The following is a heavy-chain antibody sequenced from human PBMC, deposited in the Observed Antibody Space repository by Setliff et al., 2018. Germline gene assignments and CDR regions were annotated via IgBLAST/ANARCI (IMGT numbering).Heavy chain of an antibody. CDR2: INHSGST. V-gene: IGHV4-34*01. J-gene: IGHJ4*02. Sequence: LSLTCAVYGGSFSGYYWSWIRQPPGKGLEWIGEINHSGSTNYNPSLKSRVTISVDTSKNQFSLKLSSVTAADTAVYYCARDRTYYGSGTYTRYFDYWGQGTLVTVSS. CDR1: GGSFSGYY. D-gene: IGHD3-10*01. CDR3: ARDRTYYGSGTYTRYFDY.